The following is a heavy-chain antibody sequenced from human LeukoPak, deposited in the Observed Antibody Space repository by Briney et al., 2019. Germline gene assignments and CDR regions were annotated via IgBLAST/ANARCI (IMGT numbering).Heavy chain of an antibody. CDR3: ARDCSGGSCWNDY. CDR2: INPNSGGT. V-gene: IGHV1-2*02. D-gene: IGHD2-15*01. Sequence: GASVKVSCKASGYTFTGYYMHWMRQAPGQGLEWMGWINPNSGGTNYAQKFQRRVTMTRDTSISTAYMELSRLRSDDTAVYYCARDCSGGSCWNDYWGQGTLVTVSS. J-gene: IGHJ4*02. CDR1: GYTFTGYY.